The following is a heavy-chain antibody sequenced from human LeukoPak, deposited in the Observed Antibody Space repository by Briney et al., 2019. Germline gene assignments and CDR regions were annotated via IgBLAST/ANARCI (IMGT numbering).Heavy chain of an antibody. D-gene: IGHD5-24*01. CDR2: IYTSGST. CDR1: GGSISSSD. V-gene: IGHV4-4*07. CDR3: ARGGRWLQLDY. J-gene: IGHJ4*02. Sequence: PSETLSLTCTVSGGSISSSDWSWIRQPAGKGLEWIGRIYTSGSTNYNPSLKSRVTISVDKSKNQFSLKLSSVTAADTAVYYCARGGRWLQLDYWGQGTLVTVSS.